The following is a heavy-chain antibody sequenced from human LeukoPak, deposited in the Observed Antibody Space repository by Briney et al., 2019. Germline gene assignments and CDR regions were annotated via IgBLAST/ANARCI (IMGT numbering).Heavy chain of an antibody. D-gene: IGHD6-13*01. CDR1: GYTFTGYY. J-gene: IGHJ4*02. Sequence: ASVKVSCKASGYTFTGYYMHWVRQAPGQGLEWMGWINPNSGGTNYAQQFKGRVTMTRDTSISTAYMELSRLRYDDTAVYYCARDGFSATYGSSLPIDYWGQGTLVTVSS. V-gene: IGHV1-2*02. CDR2: INPNSGGT. CDR3: ARDGFSATYGSSLPIDY.